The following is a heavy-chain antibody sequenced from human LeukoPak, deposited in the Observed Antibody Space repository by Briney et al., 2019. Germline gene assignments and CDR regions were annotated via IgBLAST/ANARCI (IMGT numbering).Heavy chain of an antibody. CDR3: ARGKNYYGSGSYSAFDI. D-gene: IGHD3-10*01. CDR2: IYYSGST. V-gene: IGHV4-59*01. J-gene: IGHJ3*02. CDR1: GGSISSYY. Sequence: PSETLSLTCTVSGGSISSYYWSWIRQPPGKGLEWIGYIYYSGSTNYNPSLKSRVTISVDTSKNQFSLKLSSVTAADTGVYYCARGKNYYGSGSYSAFDIWGQGTMVTVSS.